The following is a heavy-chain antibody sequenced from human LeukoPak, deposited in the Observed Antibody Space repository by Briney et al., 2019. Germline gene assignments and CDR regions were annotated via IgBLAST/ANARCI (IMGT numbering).Heavy chain of an antibody. CDR2: INPNSGGT. V-gene: IGHV1-2*06. Sequence: ASVKVSCKASGGTFSSYAISWVRQAPGQGLEWMGRINPNSGGTNYAQKFQGRVTMTRDTSISTAYMELSRLRSDDTAVYYCARAGITMIDPQGDYWGQGTLVTVSS. J-gene: IGHJ4*02. CDR3: ARAGITMIDPQGDY. CDR1: GGTFSSYA. D-gene: IGHD3-22*01.